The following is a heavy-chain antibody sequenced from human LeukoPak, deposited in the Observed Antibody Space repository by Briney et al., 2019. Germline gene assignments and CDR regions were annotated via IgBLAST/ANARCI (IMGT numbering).Heavy chain of an antibody. CDR2: INSDGTST. V-gene: IGHV3-74*01. J-gene: IGHJ4*02. Sequence: GGSLRLSCAASGFTFSTYWMHWVRQAPGKGLVWVSRINSDGTSTSYADSVKGRFTISRDNAKNSLYLQMNSLRAEDTAVYYCARNYVTFGTGSDYWGQGTLVTVSS. D-gene: IGHD3/OR15-3a*01. CDR3: ARNYVTFGTGSDY. CDR1: GFTFSTYW.